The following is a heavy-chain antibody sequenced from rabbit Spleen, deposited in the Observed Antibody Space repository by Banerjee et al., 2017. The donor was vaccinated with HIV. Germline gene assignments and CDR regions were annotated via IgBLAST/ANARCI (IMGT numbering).Heavy chain of an antibody. V-gene: IGHV1S47*01. D-gene: IGHD2-1*01. J-gene: IGHJ4*01. CDR3: VRGVYDDYGDLNL. CDR1: GFDFSSYG. CDR2: IDPVFGST. Sequence: QEQLVESGGGLVQPGGSLKLSCKASGFDFSSYGVSWVRQAPGKGLEWIGYIDPVFGSTYYASWVNGRFTISSHNAQNTLYLQLNSLTAADTATYFCVRGVYDDYGDLNLWGPGTLVTVS.